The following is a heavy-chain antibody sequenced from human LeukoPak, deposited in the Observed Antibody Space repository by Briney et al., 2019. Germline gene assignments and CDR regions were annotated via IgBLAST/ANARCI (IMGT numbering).Heavy chain of an antibody. D-gene: IGHD3-16*01. CDR2: IITYNGNT. V-gene: IGHV1-18*01. J-gene: IGHJ5*02. CDR3: ARDTKRSRARWENLGIDP. Sequence: ASVKVSCKASVYTFTTYGISWVRQAPGQGLEWMGYIITYNGNTNYAQKLQGRVTMTTDTSTSTAYMELRSLRSDDTAVYYCARDTKRSRARWENLGIDPWGQGTLVTVSS. CDR1: VYTFTTYG.